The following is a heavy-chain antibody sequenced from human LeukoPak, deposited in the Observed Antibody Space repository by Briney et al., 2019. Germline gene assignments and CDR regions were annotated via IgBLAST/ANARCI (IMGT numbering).Heavy chain of an antibody. Sequence: SETLSLTCAVYGGSFSGDFWSWIRQSPGKGLEWIGEINHGGSTTYNPSLQSRVTMSVDTSTNQISLKMTSVTAADTAVYYCARDDYSSSYYDNDASDIWGQGTRVTVSS. CDR1: GGSFSGDF. CDR3: ARDDYSSSYYDNDASDI. J-gene: IGHJ3*02. CDR2: INHGGST. V-gene: IGHV4-34*01. D-gene: IGHD6-13*01.